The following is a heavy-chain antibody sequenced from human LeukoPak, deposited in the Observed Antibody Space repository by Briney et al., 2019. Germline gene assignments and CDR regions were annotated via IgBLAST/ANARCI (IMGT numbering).Heavy chain of an antibody. Sequence: GGSLRLSGAASGYAFSNYAMSWGRQTPGKGWEWVSAISGGDGSTYYADSVTGRFTISRDNSNNTLYRQMNSRRDEDTAVYSFPSVRVPAAALDAFALSGQRTMVTVSS. J-gene: IGHJ3*01. CDR3: PSVRVPAAALDAFAL. V-gene: IGHV3-23*01. CDR2: ISGGDGST. CDR1: GYAFSNYA. D-gene: IGHD2-2*01.